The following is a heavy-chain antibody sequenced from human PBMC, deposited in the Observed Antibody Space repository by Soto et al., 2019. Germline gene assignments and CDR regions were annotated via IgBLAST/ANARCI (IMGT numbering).Heavy chain of an antibody. Sequence: EVQLVESGGGLVKPGGSLRLSCAASGFTFSNAWMSWVRQAPGKGLEWVGRIKSKTDGGTTDYAAPVKGRFTISRDDSKNTLYLQMNSLKTEDTAVYYCTPPVYYYGSGSYRGRDYWGQGTLVTVSS. J-gene: IGHJ4*02. CDR2: IKSKTDGGTT. D-gene: IGHD3-10*01. CDR1: GFTFSNAW. V-gene: IGHV3-15*01. CDR3: TPPVYYYGSGSYRGRDY.